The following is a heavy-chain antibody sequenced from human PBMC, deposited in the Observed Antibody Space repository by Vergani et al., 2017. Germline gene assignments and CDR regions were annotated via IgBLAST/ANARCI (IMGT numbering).Heavy chain of an antibody. CDR2: INPNSGGT. D-gene: IGHD2-2*01. CDR3: ARDXVVVVPAAMDYYYYYMDV. V-gene: IGHV1-2*06. Sequence: QVQLVQSGAEVKKPGASVKVSCKASGYTFTGYYMHWVRQAPGQGLEWMGRINPNSGGTNYAQKFQGRVTMTRDTSISTAYMELSRLRSDDTAVYYCARDXVVVVPAAMDYYYYYMDVWGKGTMVTVSS. J-gene: IGHJ6*03. CDR1: GYTFTGYY.